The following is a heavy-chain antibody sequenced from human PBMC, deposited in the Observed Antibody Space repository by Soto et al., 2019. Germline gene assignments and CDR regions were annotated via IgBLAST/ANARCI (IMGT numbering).Heavy chain of an antibody. CDR1: GFTFSSYG. CDR2: ISYDGSNQ. Sequence: QVQLVESGGGVVQPGRSLRLSCAASGFTFSSYGMHWVRQAPGKGLEWVAVISYDGSNQYYADSVKGRFTISRDNSKNTLYLQMNSLRAEDTAVYYCAKDRSHDFWSGYYLDYWGQGTLVTVSS. CDR3: AKDRSHDFWSGYYLDY. J-gene: IGHJ4*02. D-gene: IGHD3-3*01. V-gene: IGHV3-30*18.